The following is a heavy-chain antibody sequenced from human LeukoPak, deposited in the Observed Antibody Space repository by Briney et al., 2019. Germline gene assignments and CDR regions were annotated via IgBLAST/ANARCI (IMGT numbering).Heavy chain of an antibody. CDR2: IRESGGGT. CDR1: AYTLSNYA. CDR3: AKRGIVFRGVFLIGFHKEAYYFDS. Sequence: PGGALRLFSAATAYTLSNYAMLCLRHPPGKRLEWVSGIRESGGGTFYTDSVKGRFTISRDNSKNTLYLQMNSLRAEDPAVYYCAKRGIVFRGVFLIGFHKEAYYFDSWGQGPLVTVSS. D-gene: IGHD3-10*01. V-gene: IGHV3-23*01. J-gene: IGHJ4*02.